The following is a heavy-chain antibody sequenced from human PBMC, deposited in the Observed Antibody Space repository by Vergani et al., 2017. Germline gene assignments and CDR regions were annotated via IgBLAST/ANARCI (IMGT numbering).Heavy chain of an antibody. CDR3: ARGGNYDSSGYPIDAFDI. D-gene: IGHD3-22*01. Sequence: QVQLVESGGGVVQPGRSLRLSCAASGFTFSSYATHWVRQAPGKGLEWVAVISYDGSNKYYADSVKGRFTISRDNSKNTLYLQMNSLRAEDTAVYYCARGGNYDSSGYPIDAFDIWGQGTMVTVSS. V-gene: IGHV3-30-3*01. CDR1: GFTFSSYA. CDR2: ISYDGSNK. J-gene: IGHJ3*02.